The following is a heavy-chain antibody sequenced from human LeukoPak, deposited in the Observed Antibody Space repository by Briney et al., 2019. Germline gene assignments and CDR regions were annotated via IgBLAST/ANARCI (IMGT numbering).Heavy chain of an antibody. CDR1: GGSISSGGYY. CDR2: IYYSGST. CDR3: VRDHYYDSSGYTFRH. Sequence: SETLSLTCTVSGGSISSGGYYWSWVRQPPGKGLEWIGYIYYSGSTSYNPSLKSRVTILVDTSKNQFSLKLSSVTAADTAVYYCVRDHYYDSSGYTFRHWGQGTLVTVSS. J-gene: IGHJ1*01. D-gene: IGHD3-22*01. V-gene: IGHV4-61*08.